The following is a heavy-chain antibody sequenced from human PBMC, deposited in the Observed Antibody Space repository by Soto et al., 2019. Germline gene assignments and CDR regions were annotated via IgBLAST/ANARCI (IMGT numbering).Heavy chain of an antibody. CDR3: ARVTFYYDSSGYGVAWFDP. CDR1: GASVSSGGYL. J-gene: IGHJ5*02. CDR2: IDKSGTT. D-gene: IGHD3-22*01. V-gene: IGHV4-61*08. Sequence: SETLSLTCAVSGASVSSGGYLWSWIRQPPGEGLQWIANIDKSGTTNYNPSLKSRVTMSVDTSKNQFSLKLNSLTAADTAVYYCARVTFYYDSSGYGVAWFDPWGQGNPVTVSS.